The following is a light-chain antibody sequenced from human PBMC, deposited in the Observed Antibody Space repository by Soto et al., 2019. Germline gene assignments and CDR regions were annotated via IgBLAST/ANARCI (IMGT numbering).Light chain of an antibody. CDR3: SSYSGSNTLYL. CDR2: EVY. V-gene: IGLV2-14*01. Sequence: QSVLTQPASVSGSPGQSISIPCTGTSRDIGDYNYVSWYQQHPGEAPKLLIYEVYNRPAGVSDRFSGSKSGNTASLTISGLQTGDEADYYCSSYSGSNTLYLFGTGTRSPS. CDR1: SRDIGDYNY. J-gene: IGLJ1*01.